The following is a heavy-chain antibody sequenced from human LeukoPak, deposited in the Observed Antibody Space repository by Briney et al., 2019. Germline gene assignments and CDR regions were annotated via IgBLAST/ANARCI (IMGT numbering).Heavy chain of an antibody. J-gene: IGHJ4*02. CDR2: ISAYNGNT. CDR3: ARSYYDILTGYSRQYYFDY. CDR1: GYTFTSYG. Sequence: ASVKVSCKASGYTFTSYGISWVRQAPGQGLEWMGWISAYNGNTNYAQKLQGRVTMTTDTSTSTAYMELGSLRSDDTAVYYCARSYYDILTGYSRQYYFDYWGQGTLVTVSS. V-gene: IGHV1-18*01. D-gene: IGHD3-9*01.